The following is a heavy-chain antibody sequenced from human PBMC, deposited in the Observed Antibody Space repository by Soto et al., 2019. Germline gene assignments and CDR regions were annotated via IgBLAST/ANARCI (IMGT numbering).Heavy chain of an antibody. D-gene: IGHD5-18*01. V-gene: IGHV3-48*02. CDR1: GFTFSSYS. CDR2: ISSSSSTI. Sequence: GGSLRLSCAASGFTFSSYSMNWVRQAPGKGLEWVSYISSSSSTIYYADSVKGRFTISRDNAKNSLYLQMNSLRDEDTAVYYCAREGLSGYSYGYGEGPGDYGMDVWGQGTTVTVSS. CDR3: AREGLSGYSYGYGEGPGDYGMDV. J-gene: IGHJ6*02.